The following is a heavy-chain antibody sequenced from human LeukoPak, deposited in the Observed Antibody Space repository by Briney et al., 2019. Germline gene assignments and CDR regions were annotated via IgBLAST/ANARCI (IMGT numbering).Heavy chain of an antibody. CDR2: IYHSGST. V-gene: IGHV4-38-2*02. CDR1: GYSISSGYY. J-gene: IGHJ5*02. Sequence: SETLSLTCTVSGYSISSGYYWGWIRQPPGKGLEWIGSIYHSGSTYYNPSLKSRVTISVDTSKNQFSLKLSSVTAADTAAYYCARSGITGTNWFDPWGQGTLVTVSS. CDR3: ARSGITGTNWFDP. D-gene: IGHD1-20*01.